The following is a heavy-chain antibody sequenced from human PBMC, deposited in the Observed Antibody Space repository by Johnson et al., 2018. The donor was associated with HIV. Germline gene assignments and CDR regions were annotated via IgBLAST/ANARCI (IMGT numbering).Heavy chain of an antibody. CDR1: GFTFSSYG. D-gene: IGHD1-20*01. V-gene: IGHV3-33*06. Sequence: QVQLVESGGGVVQPGRSLRLSCAASGFTFSSYGMHWVRQAPGKGLEWVAVIWYDGRNKYYADSVKGRFTISRDNSKNTLYLQMNRQRAEDTAVYYCAKDLAPPLTGITGITGGYAAFDIWGQGTMVTVSS. J-gene: IGHJ3*02. CDR2: IWYDGRNK. CDR3: AKDLAPPLTGITGITGGYAAFDI.